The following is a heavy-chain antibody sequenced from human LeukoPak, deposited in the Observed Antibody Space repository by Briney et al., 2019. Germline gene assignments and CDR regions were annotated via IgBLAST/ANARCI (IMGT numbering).Heavy chain of an antibody. D-gene: IGHD6-19*01. Sequence: GESLRLTCAVTGFTVSDNYISWVRQAPGKGLEWVSIFYAGGTTYYADSVKGRFTISRDNSKNTLYLQMNSLRAEDTAVYYCAKDATYSSGWEYFQHWGQGTLVTVSS. CDR1: GFTVSDNY. V-gene: IGHV3-53*01. CDR2: FYAGGTT. J-gene: IGHJ1*01. CDR3: AKDATYSSGWEYFQH.